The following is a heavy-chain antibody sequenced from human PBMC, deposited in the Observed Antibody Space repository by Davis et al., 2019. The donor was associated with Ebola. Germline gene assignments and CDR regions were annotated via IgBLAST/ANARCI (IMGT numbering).Heavy chain of an antibody. Sequence: GESLKISCAASGFTFSSYGMHWVRQAPGKGLEWVAVIWYDGSNKYYADSVKGRFTISRDNSKNTLYLQMNSLRAEDTAVYYCASQVEAPAGYWGQGTLVTVSS. D-gene: IGHD2-15*01. CDR2: IWYDGSNK. CDR3: ASQVEAPAGY. J-gene: IGHJ4*02. CDR1: GFTFSSYG. V-gene: IGHV3-33*01.